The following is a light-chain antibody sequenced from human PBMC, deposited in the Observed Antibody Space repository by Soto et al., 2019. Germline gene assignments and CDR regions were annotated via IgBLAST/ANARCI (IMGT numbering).Light chain of an antibody. J-gene: IGLJ1*01. CDR1: SSDVGGYDY. Sequence: QSVLTQPASVTGSHEHSITISCTGTSSDVGGYDYVSWYQQHPGKAPKLMIYGVSHRPSGVSNRFSASKSGNTASLTISGLQVEDEADYYCSSYTSTAAYVIGPGTKATVL. CDR3: SSYTSTAAYV. CDR2: GVS. V-gene: IGLV2-14*03.